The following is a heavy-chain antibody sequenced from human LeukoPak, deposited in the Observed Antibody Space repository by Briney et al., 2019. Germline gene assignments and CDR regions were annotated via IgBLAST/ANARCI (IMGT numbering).Heavy chain of an antibody. CDR1: GGSFSGYY. CDR3: AREGRYQLLRRYYYMDV. D-gene: IGHD2-2*01. V-gene: IGHV4-34*01. J-gene: IGHJ6*03. CDR2: INHSGST. Sequence: SETLSLTCAVYGGSFSGYYWSWIRQPPGKGLEWIGEINHSGSTNYNPSLKSRVTISVDTSKNQFSLKLSSVTAADTAVYYCAREGRYQLLRRYYYMDVWGKGTTVTISS.